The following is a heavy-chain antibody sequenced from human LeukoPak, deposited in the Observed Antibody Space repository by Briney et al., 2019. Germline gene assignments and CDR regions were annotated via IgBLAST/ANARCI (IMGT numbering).Heavy chain of an antibody. Sequence: KPSETLSLTCTVSGGSIRSYYWSWIRQPPGKGLEWIGYIYNGGSTTYSPSLNSRVTISLDTSNNQVSLRLSSVTAADTAVYYCAKGGTYGGGADYWGQGTLVTVSS. D-gene: IGHD1-26*01. J-gene: IGHJ4*02. V-gene: IGHV4-59*01. CDR2: IYNGGST. CDR1: GGSIRSYY. CDR3: AKGGTYGGGADY.